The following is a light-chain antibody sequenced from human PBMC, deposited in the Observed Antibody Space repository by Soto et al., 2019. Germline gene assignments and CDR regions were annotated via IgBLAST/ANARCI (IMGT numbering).Light chain of an antibody. CDR2: EDN. J-gene: IGLJ2*01. CDR3: QSYDSSNVV. V-gene: IGLV6-57*04. Sequence: LTQPHSVSESPGKTVTISCTRSSGSIASNYVQWYQQRPGSAPTTVIYEDNQRPSGVPDRLSGSIDSSSNSASLTISGLKTEDEADYYCQSYDSSNVVFGGGTKVTVL. CDR1: SGSIASNY.